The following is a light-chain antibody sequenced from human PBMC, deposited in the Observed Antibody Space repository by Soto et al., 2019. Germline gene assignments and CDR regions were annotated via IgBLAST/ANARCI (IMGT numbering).Light chain of an antibody. Sequence: EIVLTQSPGTLSLSPGERATLSCRASQSVSSSYLAWYQQKPGQAPRLLIYGASSRATGIPDRFIGSGSGTDFTLTISSLEPEDFAVYYCQQYGSSPRFTFGPGTKVDIK. CDR2: GAS. CDR1: QSVSSSY. J-gene: IGKJ3*01. CDR3: QQYGSSPRFT. V-gene: IGKV3-20*01.